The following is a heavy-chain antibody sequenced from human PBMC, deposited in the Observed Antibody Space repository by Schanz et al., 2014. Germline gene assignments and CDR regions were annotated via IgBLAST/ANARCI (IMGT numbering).Heavy chain of an antibody. CDR3: ASGEARVTSSGVVSGPMNV. V-gene: IGHV1-3*04. Sequence: QVQLVQSGAEVKKPGASVKVSCQASGYTFAGHAVHWVRQAPGQGPEWVGWIHTGSGNTKYSQKFEGRVTITRDTSASIVYMELSSLRSEDTAVFFCASGEARVTSSGVVSGPMNVWGKGTTVIVSS. D-gene: IGHD3-3*01. CDR1: GYTFAGHA. J-gene: IGHJ6*03. CDR2: IHTGSGNT.